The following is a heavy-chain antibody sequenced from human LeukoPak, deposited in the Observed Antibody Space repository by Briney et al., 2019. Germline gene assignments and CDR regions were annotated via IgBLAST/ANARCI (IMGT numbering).Heavy chain of an antibody. D-gene: IGHD1-26*01. CDR1: GYTFSNYG. CDR3: ARFGVGATHYFDY. J-gene: IGHJ4*02. CDR2: INPNSGGT. Sequence: ASVKVSCKASGYTFSNYGISWVRQAPGQGLEWMGWINPNSGGTNYAQKFQGRVTMTRDTSISTAYMELSRLRSDDTAVYYCARFGVGATHYFDYWGQGTLVTVSS. V-gene: IGHV1-2*02.